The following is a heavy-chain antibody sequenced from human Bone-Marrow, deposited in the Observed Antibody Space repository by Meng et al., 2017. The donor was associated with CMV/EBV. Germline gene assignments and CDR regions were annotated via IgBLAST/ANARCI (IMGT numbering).Heavy chain of an antibody. CDR3: ARYKTDGYNRGRWFDP. Sequence: SVKVSCKASGGTFSSYAISWVRQAPGQGLEWMGGIIPIFGTANYAQKFQGRVTITTDESTSTDYMELSSLRSEDTAVYYWARYKTDGYNRGRWFDPWGQGTLVTVSS. J-gene: IGHJ5*01. D-gene: IGHD5-24*01. CDR2: IIPIFGTA. CDR1: GGTFSSYA. V-gene: IGHV1-69*05.